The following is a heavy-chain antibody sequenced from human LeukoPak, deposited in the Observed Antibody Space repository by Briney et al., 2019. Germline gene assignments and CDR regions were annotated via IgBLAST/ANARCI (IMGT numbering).Heavy chain of an antibody. CDR3: AKRHSSSWYSISSTFDY. CDR1: GFTFSSYT. CDR2: ISGSGGST. J-gene: IGHJ4*02. D-gene: IGHD6-13*01. Sequence: GGSLRLSCAASGFTFSSYTMSWVRQAPGKGLEWASAISGSGGSTYYADSVKGRFTISRDNSKNTLYLQMNSLRAEDTAVYYCAKRHSSSWYSISSTFDYWGQGTLVTVSS. V-gene: IGHV3-23*01.